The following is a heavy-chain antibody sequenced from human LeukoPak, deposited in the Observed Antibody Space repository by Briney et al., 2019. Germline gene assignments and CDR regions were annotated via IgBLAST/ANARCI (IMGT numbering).Heavy chain of an antibody. CDR1: GGSISSSSHY. D-gene: IGHD1-7*01. Sequence: SETLSLTCTASGGSISSSSHYWGWIRQPPGKGLEWIGNISYSGSTYYNPSLKSRVTISVDTSKNQFSLKLNSVTAADTAVYYCARRNLYNWNYGNWFDPWGQGTLVTVSS. V-gene: IGHV4-39*01. CDR2: ISYSGST. J-gene: IGHJ5*02. CDR3: ARRNLYNWNYGNWFDP.